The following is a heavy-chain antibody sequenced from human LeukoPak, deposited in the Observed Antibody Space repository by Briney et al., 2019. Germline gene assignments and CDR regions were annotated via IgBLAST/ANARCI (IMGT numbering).Heavy chain of an antibody. Sequence: SETLSLTCTVSGGSISSDYWSWIRQPPGKGLEWIGYIYYRGNTNYNPSLKSRVTISLDTSKNQFSLKLGSVTAADTAVYYCARRSGWNPGGYYYYYMDVWGKGTTVTVSS. CDR2: IYYRGNT. V-gene: IGHV4-59*01. CDR1: GGSISSDY. D-gene: IGHD3-3*01. J-gene: IGHJ6*03. CDR3: ARRSGWNPGGYYYYYMDV.